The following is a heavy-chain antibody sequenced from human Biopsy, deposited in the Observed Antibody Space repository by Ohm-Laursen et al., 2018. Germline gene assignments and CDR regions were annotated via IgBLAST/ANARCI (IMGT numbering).Heavy chain of an antibody. CDR3: ARTPILIVSAGLVYRHRRHLQGMDV. CDR1: GFSVSARGMC. V-gene: IGHV2-70*11. J-gene: IGHJ6*02. Sequence: TQTLTLTCSFSGFSVSARGMCVSWIRQAPVKALEWPSRVDWDDSKDYSASLQTKLSISKDTSNDQVVLTVNNVDPADTATYYCARTPILIVSAGLVYRHRRHLQGMDVWGQGIAVTVS. CDR2: VDWDDSK. D-gene: IGHD6-13*01.